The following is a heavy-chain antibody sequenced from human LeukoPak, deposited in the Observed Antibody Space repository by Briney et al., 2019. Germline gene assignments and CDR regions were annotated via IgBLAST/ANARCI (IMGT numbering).Heavy chain of an antibody. D-gene: IGHD1-1*01. V-gene: IGHV4-59*08. CDR2: IYSSGHT. J-gene: IGHJ3*01. CDR3: AGRPYRDPFDV. CDR1: GGSIVGYY. Sequence: PSETLSLTCTVSGGSIVGYYWSWIRQPPGKGQEWIAYIYSSGHTISNPSLQSRVTMSLDTSRNQFSLKLSSVTAADTAVYFCAGRPYRDPFDVWGPGTMVTVSS.